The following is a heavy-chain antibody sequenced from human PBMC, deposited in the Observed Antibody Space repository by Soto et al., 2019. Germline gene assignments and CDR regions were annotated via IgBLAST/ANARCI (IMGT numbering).Heavy chain of an antibody. CDR3: AKTSGQSYPESRVFDL. CDR1: GFTFSSYA. D-gene: IGHD3-9*01. J-gene: IGHJ4*02. V-gene: IGHV3-23*01. CDR2: VTNTGGDK. Sequence: GGSLRLSCTASGFTFSSYAMSWVRQAPGKGLQLVSIVTNTGGDKLYADSVKGRFTISRDNSKNTLYLQMNNLRAEDAAIYYCAKTSGQSYPESRVFDLWGQGTRVTVYS.